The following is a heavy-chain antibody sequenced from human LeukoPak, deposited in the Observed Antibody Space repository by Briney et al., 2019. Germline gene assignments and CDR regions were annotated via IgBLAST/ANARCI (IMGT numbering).Heavy chain of an antibody. V-gene: IGHV3-30*02. Sequence: PGGSLRLSCAASGFVFGDYGMHWVRQAPGKGLEWVTMVRNDGSDKYYADSVKGRFTISRDNSKSTLYLQMNSLRPEDTAVYYCAKHYYGSGSQKYYFDYWGQGTLVTVSS. CDR3: AKHYYGSGSQKYYFDY. D-gene: IGHD3-10*01. CDR2: VRNDGSDK. J-gene: IGHJ4*02. CDR1: GFVFGDYG.